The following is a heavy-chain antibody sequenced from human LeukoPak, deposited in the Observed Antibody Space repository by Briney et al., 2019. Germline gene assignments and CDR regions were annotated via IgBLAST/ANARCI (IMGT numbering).Heavy chain of an antibody. V-gene: IGHV3-33*03. D-gene: IGHD6-19*01. CDR1: EFPFRRCG. CDR3: ASGDYSSGWKLDY. Sequence: PGRSLRLFCAASEFPFRRCGMHGVRRDPGKGLEWVVVLWPDGSYKYYADSVKGRFTISRDNSKNTLSLQMNSLRAEDAAVDFCASGDYSSGWKLDYWGQGTLVTVSS. CDR2: LWPDGSYK. J-gene: IGHJ4*02.